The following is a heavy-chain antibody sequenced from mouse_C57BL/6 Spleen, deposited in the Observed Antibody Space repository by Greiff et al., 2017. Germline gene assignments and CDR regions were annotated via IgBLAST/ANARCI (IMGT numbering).Heavy chain of an antibody. J-gene: IGHJ3*01. D-gene: IGHD3-2*02. V-gene: IGHV1-82*01. Sequence: VQRVESGPELVKPGASVKISCKASGYAFSSSWMNWVKQRPGKGLEWIGRIYPGDGDTNYNGKFKGKATLTADKSSSTAYMQLSSLTSEDSAVYFCARSGDSSGYGTYWGQGTLVTVSA. CDR2: IYPGDGDT. CDR3: ARSGDSSGYGTY. CDR1: GYAFSSSW.